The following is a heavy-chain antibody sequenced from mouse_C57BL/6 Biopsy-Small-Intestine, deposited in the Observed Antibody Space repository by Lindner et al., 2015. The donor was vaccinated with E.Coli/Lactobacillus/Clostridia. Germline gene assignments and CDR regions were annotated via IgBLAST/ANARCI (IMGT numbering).Heavy chain of an antibody. CDR1: GYSITSGYD. CDR2: ISYSGST. V-gene: IGHV3-1*01. CDR3: ARGGNPRYFDV. J-gene: IGHJ1*03. Sequence: VQLQESGPGMVKPSQSLSLTCTVTGYSITSGYDWHWIRHFPGNKLEWMGYISYSGSTNYNPSLKSRISITHDTSKNHFFLKLNSVTTEDTATYYCARGGNPRYFDVWGTGTTVTVSS. D-gene: IGHD2-1*01.